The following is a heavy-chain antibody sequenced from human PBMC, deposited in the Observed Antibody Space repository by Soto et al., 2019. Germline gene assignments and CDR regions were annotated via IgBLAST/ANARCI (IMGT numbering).Heavy chain of an antibody. Sequence: PSETLSLTCSVSGGTITRGDHFCSWVRQSPGKGLEWLGYNYYSVSTYYNPSLKGRVMMTIDTSKHQFSLNLSSVTAADTAVFYCGRGQTAIDVWGQGTTVTVSS. V-gene: IGHV4-30-4*01. J-gene: IGHJ6*02. CDR2: NYYSVST. D-gene: IGHD5-18*01. CDR1: GGTITRGDHF. CDR3: GRGQTAIDV.